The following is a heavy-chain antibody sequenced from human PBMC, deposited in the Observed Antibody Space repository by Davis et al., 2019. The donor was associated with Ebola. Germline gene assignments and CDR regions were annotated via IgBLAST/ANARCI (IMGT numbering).Heavy chain of an antibody. Sequence: QTLSLTCAVYGGSFSGYYWSWIRQPPGKGLEWIGEINHSGSTNYNPSLKSRVTISVDTSKNRFSLKLSSVTAADTAVYYCARTVGAGSYFDYWGQGTLVTVSS. V-gene: IGHV4-34*01. CDR1: GGSFSGYY. CDR3: ARTVGAGSYFDY. D-gene: IGHD1-26*01. J-gene: IGHJ4*02. CDR2: INHSGST.